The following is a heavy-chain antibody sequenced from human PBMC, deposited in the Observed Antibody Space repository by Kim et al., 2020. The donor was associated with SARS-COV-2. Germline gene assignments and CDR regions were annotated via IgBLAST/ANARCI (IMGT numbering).Heavy chain of an antibody. V-gene: IGHV1-24*01. J-gene: IGHJ5*02. CDR2: FDPEDGET. Sequence: ASVKVSCKVSGYTLTELSMHWERQAPGKGLEWMGGFDPEDGETIYAQKYRGRVTMTEDTSTDTAYMELSSLRSEDTAVYYCATGTPNCSGGSCYSRWFDPWGQGTLVTVSS. CDR1: GYTLTELS. D-gene: IGHD2-15*01. CDR3: ATGTPNCSGGSCYSRWFDP.